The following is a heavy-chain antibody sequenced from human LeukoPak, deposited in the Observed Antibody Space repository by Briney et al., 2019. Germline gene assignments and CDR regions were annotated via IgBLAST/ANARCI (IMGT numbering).Heavy chain of an antibody. CDR2: ISSSGSTR. Sequence: GGSLRLSCAASGFTFSDYYMSWIRQAPGKGLEWVSYISSSGSTRYYADSVKGRFTISRDNARNSLFLQMNSLRAEDTAVYYCVRDSYTNTWHFQNEDYWGQGTLVTVSS. CDR3: VRDSYTNTWHFQNEDY. CDR1: GFTFSDYY. J-gene: IGHJ4*02. D-gene: IGHD2-2*02. V-gene: IGHV3-11*04.